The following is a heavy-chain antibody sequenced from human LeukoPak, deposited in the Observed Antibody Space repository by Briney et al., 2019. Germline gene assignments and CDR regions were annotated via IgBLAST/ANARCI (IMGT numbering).Heavy chain of an antibody. V-gene: IGHV3-74*01. CDR1: GFTFSSYW. CDR2: IDTDGSST. D-gene: IGHD1-26*01. J-gene: IGHJ4*02. CDR3: TSNLGRIDY. Sequence: GGSLRLSCAASGFTFSSYWMHWVRQAPGKGLVWVSRIDTDGSSTNYADSVKGRFTISRDDAKNTLYPQMNSLRAEDTAVYYCTSNLGRIDYWGQGTLVTVSS.